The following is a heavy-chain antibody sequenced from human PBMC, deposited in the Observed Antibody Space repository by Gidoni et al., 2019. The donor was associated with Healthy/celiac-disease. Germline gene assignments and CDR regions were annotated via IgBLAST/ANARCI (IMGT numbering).Heavy chain of an antibody. CDR2: IKSKTDGGTT. J-gene: IGHJ4*02. D-gene: IGHD6-25*01. CDR1: VFPFINAW. CDR3: TTEAYFDDGYRFY. Sequence: EVQLVESGGGLVKPGGSLRLSCAASVFPFINAWMSWVRQAPGKGLEWVGRIKSKTDGGTTDYAAPVKGRFTISRDDSKNTLYLQMNSLKTEDTAVYYCTTEAYFDDGYRFYWGQGTLVTVSS. V-gene: IGHV3-15*01.